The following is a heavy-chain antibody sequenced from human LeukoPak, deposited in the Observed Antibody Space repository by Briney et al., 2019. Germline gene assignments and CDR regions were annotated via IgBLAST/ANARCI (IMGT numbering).Heavy chain of an antibody. D-gene: IGHD3-16*01. Sequence: SETLSLTCTVTGGSISSYYWSWIRQPPGKGLEWIGYIYYSGSTNYKSSLKSRVTISVDTSKNQFSLKLSSVTAADTAVYYCATERLGLYYFDYWGQGTLVTVSS. CDR1: GGSISSYY. CDR3: ATERLGLYYFDY. V-gene: IGHV4-59*01. CDR2: IYYSGST. J-gene: IGHJ4*02.